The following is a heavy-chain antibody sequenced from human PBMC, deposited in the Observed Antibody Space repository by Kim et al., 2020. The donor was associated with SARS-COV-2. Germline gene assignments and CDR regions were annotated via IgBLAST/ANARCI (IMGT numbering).Heavy chain of an antibody. CDR1: GFTVSSNY. CDR2: IYSGGST. V-gene: IGHV3-53*01. J-gene: IGHJ3*02. D-gene: IGHD3-10*01. CDR3: ARDLWFGDGAFDI. Sequence: LSLTCAASGFTVSSNYMSWVRQAPGKGLEWVSVIYSGGSTYYADSVKGRFTISRDNSKNTLYLQMNSLRAEDTAVYYCARDLWFGDGAFDIWGQGTMVTVSS.